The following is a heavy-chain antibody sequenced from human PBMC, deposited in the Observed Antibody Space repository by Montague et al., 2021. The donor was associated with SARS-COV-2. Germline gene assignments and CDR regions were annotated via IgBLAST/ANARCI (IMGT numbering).Heavy chain of an antibody. D-gene: IGHD3-10*01. Sequence: SETLSLTCTVAGDSVSRSYWNWIRQSPGKGLEWIGNIYNYGSVNYNPSLKSRLSISLDTSKNQLSLTLTSVTAAATATYYCAKQITMVREPFDSWGQGTLVPVSS. CDR3: AKQITMVREPFDS. V-gene: IGHV4-59*08. J-gene: IGHJ4*02. CDR1: GDSVSRSY. CDR2: IYNYGSV.